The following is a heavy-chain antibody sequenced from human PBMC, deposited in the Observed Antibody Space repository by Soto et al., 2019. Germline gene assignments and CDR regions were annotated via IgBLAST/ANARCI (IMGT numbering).Heavy chain of an antibody. Sequence: GGSLRLSCAASGFTFSSYSMNWVRQAPGKGLEWVSYISSSSSTIYYADSVKGRFTISRDNAKNSLYLQMNSLRAEDTAVYYCAREIGDYGDDYRGQGTLVTVSS. CDR2: ISSSSSTI. V-gene: IGHV3-48*01. J-gene: IGHJ4*02. D-gene: IGHD4-17*01. CDR3: AREIGDYGDDY. CDR1: GFTFSSYS.